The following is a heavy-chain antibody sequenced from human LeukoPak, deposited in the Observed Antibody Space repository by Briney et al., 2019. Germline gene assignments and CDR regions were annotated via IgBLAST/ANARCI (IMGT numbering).Heavy chain of an antibody. CDR1: GFTFSSYS. Sequence: PGGSLRLSCAASGFTFSSYSMNWVRQAPGKGLEWISYISGSGSVSYYEDSVKGRFTISRDNAKNSLYLQMNSLRDEDTALYYCARDGGFGFLAAFDFWGQGTMVTVSS. CDR2: ISGSGSVS. J-gene: IGHJ3*01. CDR3: ARDGGFGFLAAFDF. V-gene: IGHV3-48*02. D-gene: IGHD2/OR15-2a*01.